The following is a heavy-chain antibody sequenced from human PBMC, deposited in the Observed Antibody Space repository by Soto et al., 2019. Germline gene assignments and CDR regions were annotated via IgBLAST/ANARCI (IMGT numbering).Heavy chain of an antibody. J-gene: IGHJ6*02. D-gene: IGHD4-4*01. CDR2: ISYDGSNK. CDR1: GFTFSSYA. Sequence: QVQLVESGGGVVQPGRSLRLSCAASGFTFSSYAMHWVRQAPGKGLEWVAVISYDGSNKYYADSVKGLFTISRDNSKNTLYLHMNSLRAEDTAVYYCARDFYLTVPTSRYYYYGMDVWGQGTTVTVSS. V-gene: IGHV3-30-3*01. CDR3: ARDFYLTVPTSRYYYYGMDV.